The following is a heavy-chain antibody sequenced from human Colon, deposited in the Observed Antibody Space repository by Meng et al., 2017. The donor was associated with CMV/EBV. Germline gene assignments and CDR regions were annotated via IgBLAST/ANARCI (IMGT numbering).Heavy chain of an antibody. Sequence: GESLKISCATSGFIFSDYWMHWVRQVPGKGLVWVSSVNREGSNTNYADSVKGRFTISRDNARNILYLQMNSLRVEDTAVYYCAREERGSGWSADYWGQGTLVTVSS. D-gene: IGHD6-19*01. CDR1: GFIFSDYW. J-gene: IGHJ4*02. CDR3: AREERGSGWSADY. V-gene: IGHV3-74*01. CDR2: VNREGSNT.